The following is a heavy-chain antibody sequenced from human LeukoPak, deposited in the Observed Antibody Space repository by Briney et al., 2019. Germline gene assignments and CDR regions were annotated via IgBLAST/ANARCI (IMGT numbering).Heavy chain of an antibody. J-gene: IGHJ4*02. V-gene: IGHV4-34*01. CDR3: ARGRGLYYYGSGSYDY. CDR1: GGSFSGYY. Sequence: SETLSLTCAVYGGSFSGYYWSWIRQPPGKGLEWIGEINHSGSTNYSPSLKSRVTISVDTSKNQFSLKLSSVTAADTAVYYCARGRGLYYYGSGSYDYWGQGTLVTVSS. D-gene: IGHD3-10*01. CDR2: INHSGST.